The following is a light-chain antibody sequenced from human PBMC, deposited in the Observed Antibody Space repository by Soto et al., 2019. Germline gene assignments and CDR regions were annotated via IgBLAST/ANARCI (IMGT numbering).Light chain of an antibody. Sequence: DIQMTQYPSSLSASVGDRVTITCRASQSISSSLNWYQQKPGKAPKLLIYAASILQSRVPSSFSGSGSGTDFTLTIISLQPEEFATYYFQQSYSTPWTFGQGTKVEIK. J-gene: IGKJ1*01. CDR2: AAS. CDR3: QQSYSTPWT. CDR1: QSISSS. V-gene: IGKV1-39*01.